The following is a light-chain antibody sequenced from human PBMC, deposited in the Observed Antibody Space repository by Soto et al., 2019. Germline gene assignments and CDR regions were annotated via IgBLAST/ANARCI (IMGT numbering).Light chain of an antibody. CDR1: QSVGRH. Sequence: EIVLTQSPATLSLSPGERATLSCRASQSVGRHLAWYQQKPGQAPRLLIYDVSNRATGVPARFSGSGSGTDFTLSISSLEPEDFAVYYRQQRNNWPPATFGGGTKVEIK. CDR3: QQRNNWPPAT. V-gene: IGKV3-11*01. J-gene: IGKJ4*01. CDR2: DVS.